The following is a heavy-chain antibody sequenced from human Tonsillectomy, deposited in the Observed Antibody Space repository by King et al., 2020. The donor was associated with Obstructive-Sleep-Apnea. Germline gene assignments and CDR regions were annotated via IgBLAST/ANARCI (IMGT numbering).Heavy chain of an antibody. D-gene: IGHD2-8*01. J-gene: IGHJ4*02. CDR1: GFHFNLFV. V-gene: IGHV3-30*04. CDR3: ARDRCTSGVCYFDY. Sequence: VQLVESGGGVVQPGRSLTLSCAGSGFHFNLFVLHWVRQAPGKGLEWVALDGPNIYYAESVRGRFTASRDSSKNTVYLQLNSLRPEDTAVYYCARDRCTSGVCYFDYWGQGTLVTVSS. CDR2: DGPNI.